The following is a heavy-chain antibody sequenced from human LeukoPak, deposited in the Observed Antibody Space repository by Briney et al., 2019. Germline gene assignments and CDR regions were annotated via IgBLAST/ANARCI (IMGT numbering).Heavy chain of an antibody. V-gene: IGHV3-23*01. J-gene: IGHJ6*03. D-gene: IGHD1-26*01. Sequence: GGSLRLSCAASGFAFDIRGMNWVRQAPGKGLEWVSGIIPSGSTTYYADSVKGRFTISRDNSKNTVYLQMNSLRAEDTAVYYCAKGRGWEASYYYYYMDVWGKGTTVTISS. CDR2: IIPSGSTT. CDR1: GFAFDIRG. CDR3: AKGRGWEASYYYYYMDV.